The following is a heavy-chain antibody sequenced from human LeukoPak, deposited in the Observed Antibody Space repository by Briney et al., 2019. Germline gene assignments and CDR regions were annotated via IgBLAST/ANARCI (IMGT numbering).Heavy chain of an antibody. Sequence: GGSLRLSCSASGFTFSDYSMNWVRQAPGKGLEWVAYIKSNIYYADSVKGRFTISRDNAKNLLYLQMNSLAADDTAVYYCARDDTSSWYPEYWGQGTLVTGSS. CDR3: ARDDTSSWYPEY. CDR2: IKSNI. CDR1: GFTFSDYS. D-gene: IGHD6-13*01. V-gene: IGHV3-69-1*02. J-gene: IGHJ4*02.